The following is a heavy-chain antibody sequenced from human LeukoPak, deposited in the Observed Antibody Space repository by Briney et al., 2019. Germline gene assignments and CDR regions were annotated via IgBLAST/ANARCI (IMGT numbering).Heavy chain of an antibody. V-gene: IGHV4-61*02. D-gene: IGHD7-27*01. CDR2: IYTSGST. Sequence: PSETLSLTCTVSGGSISSGSYYWSWIRQPAGKGLEWIGRIYTSGSTNYNPSLKSRVTISVDTSKNQFSLKLSSVTAADTAVYYCARGLEAGDREFDGWFDPWGQGTLVTVSS. J-gene: IGHJ5*02. CDR3: ARGLEAGDREFDGWFDP. CDR1: GGSISSGSYY.